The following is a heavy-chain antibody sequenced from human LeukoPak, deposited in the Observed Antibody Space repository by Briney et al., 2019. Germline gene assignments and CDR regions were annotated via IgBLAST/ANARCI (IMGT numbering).Heavy chain of an antibody. J-gene: IGHJ4*02. CDR3: ARETVGLDY. CDR2: ISDGSSTI. V-gene: IGHV3-48*02. D-gene: IGHD4-23*01. Sequence: GGSLRLSCAASGFTVSSNYMNWVRQAPGKGLEWVSYISDGSSTIYYADSVRGRFTISRDNAKNSLYLQINSLRDEDTAVYYCARETVGLDYWGQGTLVTVSS. CDR1: GFTVSSNY.